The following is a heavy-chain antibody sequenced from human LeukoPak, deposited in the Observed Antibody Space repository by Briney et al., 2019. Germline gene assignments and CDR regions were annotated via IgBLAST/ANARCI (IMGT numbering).Heavy chain of an antibody. CDR3: AKVVISWGPTSQDY. V-gene: IGHV3-23*01. Sequence: GGSLTLSCAPSGLTLSSYAMSWVRQPPGRARDWVATISGNVGNTYYADSVKGRLTISKDNSKNTLYPQINNLRAEDMAVYYCAKVVISWGPTSQDYWGQGTLVTVSS. J-gene: IGHJ4*02. CDR2: ISGNVGNT. CDR1: GLTLSSYA. D-gene: IGHD6-13*01.